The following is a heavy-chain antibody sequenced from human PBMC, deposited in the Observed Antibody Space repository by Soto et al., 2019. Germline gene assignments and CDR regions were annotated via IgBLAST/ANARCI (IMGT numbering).Heavy chain of an antibody. CDR1: GGSISSSSYY. V-gene: IGHV4-39*01. CDR3: ARHKDSYYYYYYMDV. CDR2: IYYSGST. Sequence: PSETLSLTCTVSGGSISSSSYYWGWIRQPPGKGLEWIGSIYYSGSTYYNPSLKSRVTISVDTSKNQFSLKLSSVTAADTAVYYFARHKDSYYYYYYMDVWGKGTTVTVSS. J-gene: IGHJ6*03. D-gene: IGHD5-18*01.